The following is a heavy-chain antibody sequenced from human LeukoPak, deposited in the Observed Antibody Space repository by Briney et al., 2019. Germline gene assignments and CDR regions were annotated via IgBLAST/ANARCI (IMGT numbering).Heavy chain of an antibody. D-gene: IGHD2-15*01. CDR3: ARTSPIYCSGGSCYLLDAFDI. J-gene: IGHJ3*02. CDR1: GGSISSFY. CDR2: IYYRGST. Sequence: SETLTLTCTVSGGSISSFYWSWIRQPPGKGLEWIGYIYYRGSTNYNPSLKSRVTISVDTSKNQFSLKLSSVTAADTAVYYCARTSPIYCSGGSCYLLDAFDIWGQGTMVTVSS. V-gene: IGHV4-59*08.